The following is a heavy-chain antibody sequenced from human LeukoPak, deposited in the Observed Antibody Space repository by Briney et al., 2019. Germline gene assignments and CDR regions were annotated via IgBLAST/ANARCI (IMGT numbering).Heavy chain of an antibody. Sequence: SETLSLTCAVYGGSFSGYYWSWIRQPPGKGLEWIGSIYYSGSTYYNPSLKSRVTISVDTSKNQFSLKLSSVTAADTAVYYCARRTIFYGMDVWGQGTTVTVSS. CDR1: GGSFSGYY. CDR2: IYYSGST. J-gene: IGHJ6*02. CDR3: ARRTIFYGMDV. V-gene: IGHV4-34*01. D-gene: IGHD3-9*01.